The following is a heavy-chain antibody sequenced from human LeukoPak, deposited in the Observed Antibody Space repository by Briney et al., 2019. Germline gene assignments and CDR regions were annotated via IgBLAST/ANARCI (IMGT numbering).Heavy chain of an antibody. V-gene: IGHV1-69*13. CDR3: ARVSLGNEPGSPQNYYYYGMDV. Sequence: SVKVSCKASGGTFSSYAISWVRQAPGQGLEWMGGIIPIFGTANYAQKFQGRVTITADESTSTAYMELSSLRSEDTAVYYCARVSLGNEPGSPQNYYYYGMDVWGQGTTVTVSS. CDR2: IIPIFGTA. J-gene: IGHJ6*02. CDR1: GGTFSSYA.